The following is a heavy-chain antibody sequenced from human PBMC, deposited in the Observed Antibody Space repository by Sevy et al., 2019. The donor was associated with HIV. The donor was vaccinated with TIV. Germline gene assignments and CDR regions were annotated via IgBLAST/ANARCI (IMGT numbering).Heavy chain of an antibody. CDR1: GFTFDDYT. CDR3: AKGEGGSYYYGMDV. D-gene: IGHD1-26*01. Sequence: GGSLRLSCAASGFTFDDYTMHWVRQAPGKGLEWVSLISWDGGSTYYADSVKGRFTISRDNSNNSLYLQMNSLRTEDTALYYCAKGEGGSYYYGMDVWGQGTTVTVSS. CDR2: ISWDGGST. V-gene: IGHV3-43*01. J-gene: IGHJ6*02.